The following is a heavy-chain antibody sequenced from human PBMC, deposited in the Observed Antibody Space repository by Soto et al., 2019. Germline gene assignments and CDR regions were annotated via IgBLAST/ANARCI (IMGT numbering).Heavy chain of an antibody. Sequence: ASLKVSCEACGYSFTIYGIRWVRQAPGQGLEWMGWISAYNGNTNYAQKLQGRVTMTTDTSTSAAYMELRSLRSDDTAVYYCARDRSSGRYSHYYGMDVWGQGTTVTVSS. J-gene: IGHJ6*02. V-gene: IGHV1-18*01. CDR1: GYSFTIYG. CDR3: ARDRSSGRYSHYYGMDV. D-gene: IGHD6-19*01. CDR2: ISAYNGNT.